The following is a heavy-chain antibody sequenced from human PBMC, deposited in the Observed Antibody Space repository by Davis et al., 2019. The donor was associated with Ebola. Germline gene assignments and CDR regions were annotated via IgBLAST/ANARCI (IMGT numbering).Heavy chain of an antibody. D-gene: IGHD6-13*01. J-gene: IGHJ5*02. CDR1: GFSLSTSGMC. CDR2: IDWDDDK. Sequence: SGPTLVKPTQTLTLTCTFSGFSLSTSGMCVSWIRQPPGKALEWLARIDWDDDKYYSTSLKTRLTISKDTSKNQVVLTMTNMDPVDTATYYCARTEGLAAAGTGWFDPWGQGTLVTVSS. V-gene: IGHV2-70*11. CDR3: ARTEGLAAAGTGWFDP.